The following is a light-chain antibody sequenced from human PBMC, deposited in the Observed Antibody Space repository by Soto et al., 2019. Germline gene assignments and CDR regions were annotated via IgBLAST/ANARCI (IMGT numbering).Light chain of an antibody. CDR3: QQYKDWPLT. CDR2: GTS. Sequence: EIVMTQSPASLSVSPGERATLSCRASQSVSSTFAWYQQKPGQAPRLLIYGTSTRATGIPARFSGSGSGTEFTLNISSLQSEDFALYYCQQYKDWPLTFGGGTKVEIK. J-gene: IGKJ4*01. V-gene: IGKV3-15*01. CDR1: QSVSST.